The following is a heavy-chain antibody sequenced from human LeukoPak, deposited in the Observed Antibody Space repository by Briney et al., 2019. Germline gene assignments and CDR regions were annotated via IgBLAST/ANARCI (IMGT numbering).Heavy chain of an antibody. D-gene: IGHD4-17*01. Sequence: PGGSLRLSCAASGFPFSDYYMSWIRQAPGKGLEWVSYISSSSSYTNYADSVKGRFTISRDNAKNSLYLQMNSLRAEDTAVYYCARGSYADPTRFDPWGQGTLVTVSS. V-gene: IGHV3-11*05. J-gene: IGHJ5*02. CDR2: ISSSSSYT. CDR1: GFPFSDYY. CDR3: ARGSYADPTRFDP.